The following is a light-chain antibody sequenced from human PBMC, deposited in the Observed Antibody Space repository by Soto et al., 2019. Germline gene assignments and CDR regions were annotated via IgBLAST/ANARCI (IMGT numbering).Light chain of an antibody. V-gene: IGKV1-9*01. J-gene: IGKJ5*01. CDR2: AAS. Sequence: IQLTQSPSSLSASVGDRVTITCRASQGISSYLAWYQQKPGKAPKLLIYAASTLQGGVPSRFSGSGSGTDFTLTINGLQPEDLATYYCQQLNSYPTTFGQGTRLEIK. CDR3: QQLNSYPTT. CDR1: QGISSY.